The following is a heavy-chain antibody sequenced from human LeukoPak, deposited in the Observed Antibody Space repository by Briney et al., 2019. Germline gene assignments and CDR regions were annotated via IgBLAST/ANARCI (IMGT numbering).Heavy chain of an antibody. CDR1: GFTFRSYT. CDR3: AREGRDSSGYTFDY. V-gene: IGHV3-21*04. J-gene: IGHJ4*02. CDR2: ITASGSYI. D-gene: IGHD3-22*01. Sequence: GGSLRLSCSASGFTFRSYTINWVRQAPGKGLEWLSCITASGSYIYYADSVKGRFTISRDNGKNSVYLQMNSLRVEDTAVYYCAREGRDSSGYTFDYWGQGTLVTVSS.